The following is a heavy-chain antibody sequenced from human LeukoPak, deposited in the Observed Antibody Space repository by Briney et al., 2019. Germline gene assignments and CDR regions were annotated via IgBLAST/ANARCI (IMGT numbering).Heavy chain of an antibody. CDR1: GYTFTSYA. D-gene: IGHD6-19*01. CDR3: AWDKWLKNYFDY. J-gene: IGHJ4*02. CDR2: INAGNGNT. V-gene: IGHV1-3*01. Sequence: ASVKVSCKASGYTFTSYAMHWVRQAPGQRLEWMGWINAGNGNTKYSQKFQGRVTITRDTSASTAYMELSSLRSEDTAVYYCAWDKWLKNYFDYWGQGTLVTVSS.